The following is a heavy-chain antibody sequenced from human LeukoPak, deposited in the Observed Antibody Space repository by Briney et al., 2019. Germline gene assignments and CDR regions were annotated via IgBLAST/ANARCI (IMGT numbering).Heavy chain of an antibody. D-gene: IGHD2-2*01. Sequence: SVKVSCKASGGTFSSYAISWVRQAPGQGLEWMGGIIPIFGTANYAQKFQGRVTITADESTSTAYMELSSLRSEDTAVYYCAREVQVVPAATHYYYYDMDVWGKGTTVTVSS. CDR3: AREVQVVPAATHYYYYDMDV. CDR2: IIPIFGTA. J-gene: IGHJ6*03. V-gene: IGHV1-69*13. CDR1: GGTFSSYA.